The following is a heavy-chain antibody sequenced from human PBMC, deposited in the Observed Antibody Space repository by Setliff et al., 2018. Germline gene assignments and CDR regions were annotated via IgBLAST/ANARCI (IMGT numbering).Heavy chain of an antibody. CDR2: IYYSGST. J-gene: IGHJ2*01. V-gene: IGHV4-39*07. D-gene: IGHD6-19*01. CDR3: ARSRTIAVKGGVFAV. Sequence: SETLSLTCTVSGGSVSDSTYYWGWVRQPPGKGLEWIGSIYYSGSTYYNPSLKSRVTISLDTSENQFSLELTSVTAADTAVYYCARSRTIAVKGGVFAVWGRGTLVTVSS. CDR1: GGSVSDSTYY.